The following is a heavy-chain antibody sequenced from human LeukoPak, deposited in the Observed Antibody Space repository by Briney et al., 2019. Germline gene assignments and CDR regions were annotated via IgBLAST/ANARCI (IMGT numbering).Heavy chain of an antibody. CDR1: GYSFTSYL. V-gene: IGHV5-51*01. Sequence: GESLKISCKSSGYSFTSYLIGWMRQIPGKGLEWMGIIYPGDSDTRYSPYFQGQVTISADKSISTAYLQWSSLKASDTAMYYCARKGGYSSSSGLDYWGQGTLVTVSS. D-gene: IGHD6-6*01. CDR2: IYPGDSDT. CDR3: ARKGGYSSSSGLDY. J-gene: IGHJ4*02.